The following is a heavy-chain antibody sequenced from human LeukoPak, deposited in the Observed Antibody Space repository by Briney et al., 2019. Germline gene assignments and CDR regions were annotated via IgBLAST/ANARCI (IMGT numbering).Heavy chain of an antibody. J-gene: IGHJ4*02. D-gene: IGHD6-6*01. V-gene: IGHV4-34*01. Sequence: SETLSLTCAVYGGSFSDFYWSWIRQPPGKGLEWIGEVNHSGSTNYNPSLKSRVTISVDTSKNQFSLKLSSVTAADTAVYYCARQVAARSTTFQNFDYWGQGTLVTVSS. CDR3: ARQVAARSTTFQNFDY. CDR1: GGSFSDFY. CDR2: VNHSGST.